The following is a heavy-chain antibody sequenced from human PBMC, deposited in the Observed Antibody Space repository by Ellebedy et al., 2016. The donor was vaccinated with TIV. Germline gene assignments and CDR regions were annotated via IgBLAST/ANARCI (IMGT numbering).Heavy chain of an antibody. D-gene: IGHD1-14*01. J-gene: IGHJ6*02. CDR2: LSFSGIT. CDR1: GGSSSSSGYY. CDR3: AKRGSRNRSTPGPVGLDV. Sequence: MPGGSLRLSCIVSGGSSSSSGYYCDWIRQAPGKGLEWIGSLSFSGITYYNPSLMSRVTISEDTSKTQFSLKLTSVTAADTAVYFCAKRGSRNRSTPGPVGLDVWGQGTTVTVSS. V-gene: IGHV4-39*01.